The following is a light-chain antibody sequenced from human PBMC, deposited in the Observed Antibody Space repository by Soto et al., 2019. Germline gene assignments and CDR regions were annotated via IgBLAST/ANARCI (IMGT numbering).Light chain of an antibody. CDR3: QQYGYSFWT. J-gene: IGKJ1*01. V-gene: IGKV3-20*01. Sequence: EIVLTQSPGTLSLSPGERATLSCRASQSVSSSYLAWYQQKPGQAPRLLIYSASSRATGIPDRSSGSGSGTDYTLTISRLEPEDFAVYYCQQYGYSFWTFGQGTKVDI. CDR2: SAS. CDR1: QSVSSSY.